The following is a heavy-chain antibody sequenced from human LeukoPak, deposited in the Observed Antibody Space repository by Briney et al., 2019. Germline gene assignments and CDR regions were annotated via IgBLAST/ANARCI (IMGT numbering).Heavy chain of an antibody. CDR2: IYSGDIT. D-gene: IGHD4-11*01. CDR3: TRDSTTFRFGY. J-gene: IGHJ4*02. Sequence: GGSLRLSCAGSGFAVSNNYMSWVRQAPGKGLEWVSIIYSGDITYYVDSVKGRFTISRDNSKNTLYLQMSSLRAEDTAVYYCTRDSTTFRFGYWGQGTRVTVSS. CDR1: GFAVSNNY. V-gene: IGHV3-53*01.